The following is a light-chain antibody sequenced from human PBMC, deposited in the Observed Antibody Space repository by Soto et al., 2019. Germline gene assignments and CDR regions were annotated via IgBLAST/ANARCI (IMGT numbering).Light chain of an antibody. CDR1: QSIGNY. Sequence: DIQMTQSPSSLSASVGDRVTITCRASQSIGNYSNWYQQKPGTAPNLQIYAAFVLKSGVPSRFSGSGSDTDVTLTISTREPEDFATYYCQQSDSTPLTFGGGTKVQIK. CDR2: AAF. J-gene: IGKJ4*02. CDR3: QQSDSTPLT. V-gene: IGKV1-39*01.